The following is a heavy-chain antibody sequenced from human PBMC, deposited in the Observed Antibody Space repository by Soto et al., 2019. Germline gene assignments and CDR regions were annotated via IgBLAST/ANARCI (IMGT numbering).Heavy chain of an antibody. CDR2: ISSSSGAM. J-gene: IGHJ4*02. Sequence: PGGSLRLSCSASGFTINTYTMGWVRLAPGKGLEWVSYISSSSGAMYYADSVKGRFTISRDNAKNSLYLQMNSLRDEDTAVYYCARDLVGTTYEGYWGQGTLVTVSS. D-gene: IGHD1-7*01. V-gene: IGHV3-48*02. CDR3: ARDLVGTTYEGY. CDR1: GFTINTYT.